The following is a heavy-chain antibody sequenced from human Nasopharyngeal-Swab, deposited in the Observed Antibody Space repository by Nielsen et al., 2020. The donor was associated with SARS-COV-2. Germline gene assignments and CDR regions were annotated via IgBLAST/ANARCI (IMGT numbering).Heavy chain of an antibody. CDR2: IYSGGST. V-gene: IGHV3-53*01. J-gene: IGHJ2*01. Sequence: GESLKISCKASGFTVSSNYMSWVRQAPGKGLEWVSVIYSGGSTYYADSVKGRFTISRDNSKNTLYLQMNSLRAEDTAVYYCASSEGSGPLWYFDLWGRGTLVTVSS. CDR3: ASSEGSGPLWYFDL. D-gene: IGHD6-19*01. CDR1: GFTVSSNY.